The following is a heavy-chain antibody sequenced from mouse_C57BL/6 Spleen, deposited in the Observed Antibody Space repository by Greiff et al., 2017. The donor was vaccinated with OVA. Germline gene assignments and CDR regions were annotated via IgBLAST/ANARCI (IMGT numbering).Heavy chain of an antibody. CDR2: IYWDDDK. CDR1: GFSLSTSGMG. CDR3: ARTSTLDYYGSSPHYYAMDY. D-gene: IGHD1-1*01. V-gene: IGHV8-12*01. Sequence: QVTLKECGPGILQSSQTLSLTCSFSGFSLSTSGMGVSWIRQPSGKGLEWLAHIYWDDDKRYNPSLKSRLTISKDTSRNQVFLKITSVDTADTATYYCARTSTLDYYGSSPHYYAMDYWGQGTSVTVSS. J-gene: IGHJ4*01.